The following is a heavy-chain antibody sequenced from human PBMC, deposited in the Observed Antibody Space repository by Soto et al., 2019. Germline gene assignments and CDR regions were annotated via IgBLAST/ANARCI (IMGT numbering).Heavy chain of an antibody. Sequence: KPGGSLRLSCAASGFTFSTYSMNWVRQAPGKGLEWVSSISSSENYIYYADSVKGRFTISRDNARNSLYLQMNSLTADDTAVYYCARDRGTAMALAPDFWGQGTLVTVSS. CDR1: GFTFSTYS. CDR2: ISSSENYI. D-gene: IGHD5-18*01. J-gene: IGHJ4*02. CDR3: ARDRGTAMALAPDF. V-gene: IGHV3-21*01.